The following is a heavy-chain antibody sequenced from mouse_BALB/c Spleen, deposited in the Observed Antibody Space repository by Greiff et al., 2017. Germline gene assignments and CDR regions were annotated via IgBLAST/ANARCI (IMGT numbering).Heavy chain of an antibody. Sequence: LQQPGSELVRPGASVKLSCKASGYTFTSYWMHWVKQRPGQGLEWIGNIYPGSGSTNYDEKFKSKATLTVDTSSSTAYMQLSSLTSEDSAVYYCARHGYGSSYWFAYWGQGTLVTVSA. J-gene: IGHJ3*01. V-gene: IGHV1S22*01. CDR2: IYPGSGST. D-gene: IGHD1-1*01. CDR1: GYTFTSYW. CDR3: ARHGYGSSYWFAY.